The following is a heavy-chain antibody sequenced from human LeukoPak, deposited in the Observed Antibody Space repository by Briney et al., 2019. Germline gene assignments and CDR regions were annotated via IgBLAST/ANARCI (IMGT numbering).Heavy chain of an antibody. Sequence: PSETLSLACSVAGVSISSGSNYWGWIRQPPGKTLEWIGSIYSSGSTYYNSSLKSRVIILIDTSKNHFSLTLSSVTAADTAVYYCTRSDGYGLVGIWGQGTMVTVSS. CDR2: IYSSGST. V-gene: IGHV4-39*07. CDR3: TRSDGYGLVGI. D-gene: IGHD3-10*01. J-gene: IGHJ3*01. CDR1: GVSISSGSNY.